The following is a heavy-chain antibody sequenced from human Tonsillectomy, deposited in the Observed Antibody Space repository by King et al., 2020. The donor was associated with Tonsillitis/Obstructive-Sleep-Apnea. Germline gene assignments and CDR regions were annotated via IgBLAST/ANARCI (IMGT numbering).Heavy chain of an antibody. CDR2: INSNGGST. D-gene: IGHD3-16*01. CDR1: GFTFSNYA. CDR3: ARGLRVDDAFDI. J-gene: IGHJ3*02. Sequence: VQLVESGGGLVQPGGSLRLSCAASGFTFSNYAMHWVRQAPGKGLEYVSAINSNGGSTYYANSVKGRFTISRDNSKNTLYLQMGSLRAEDMAVYYCARGLRVDDAFDIWGQGTMVTVSS. V-gene: IGHV3-64*01.